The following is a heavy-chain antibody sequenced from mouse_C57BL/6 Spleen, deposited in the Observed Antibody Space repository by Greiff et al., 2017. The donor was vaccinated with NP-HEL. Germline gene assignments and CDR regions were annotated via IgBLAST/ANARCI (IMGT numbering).Heavy chain of an antibody. CDR1: GYTFTDYY. J-gene: IGHJ4*01. V-gene: IGHV1-76*01. CDR2: IYPGSGNT. CDR3: ARELGLDYAMDY. Sequence: QVQLQQSGAELVRPGASVKLSCKASGYTFTDYYINWVKQRPGQGLEWIARIYPGSGNTYYNEKFKGKATLTAEKSSSTAYMQLSSLTSEDSAVYFCARELGLDYAMDYWGQGTSVTVSS. D-gene: IGHD4-1*01.